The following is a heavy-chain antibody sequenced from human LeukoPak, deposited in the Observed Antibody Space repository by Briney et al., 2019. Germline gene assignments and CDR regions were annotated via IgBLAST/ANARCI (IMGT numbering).Heavy chain of an antibody. CDR2: ISWNSGSI. CDR3: AKDREGGAVAGDYFDY. CDR1: GFTFDDFA. Sequence: GGSLRLSCATSGFTFDDFAMHWVRQAPGKGLEWVSGISWNSGSIGYADSVKGRFTISRDNAKNSLHLQMNSLRAEDTALYYCAKDREGGAVAGDYFDYWGQGTLVTVSS. D-gene: IGHD6-19*01. J-gene: IGHJ4*02. V-gene: IGHV3-9*01.